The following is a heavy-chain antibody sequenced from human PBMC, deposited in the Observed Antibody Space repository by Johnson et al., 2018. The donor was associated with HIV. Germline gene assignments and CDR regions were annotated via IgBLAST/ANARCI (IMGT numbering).Heavy chain of an antibody. CDR3: ARGGVYKQFLAFDAFDI. J-gene: IGHJ3*02. D-gene: IGHD6-13*01. Sequence: QVQLVESGGGVVQPGTSLRLSCAASGFTFSTYAMFWVRQAPGKGLEGVAVISQDGSNKYYGDSGKGRFTISSDNSKNMLFLQMNSLRAEDTAVYYCARGGVYKQFLAFDAFDIWGQGTMVTVSS. V-gene: IGHV3-30-3*01. CDR2: ISQDGSNK. CDR1: GFTFSTYA.